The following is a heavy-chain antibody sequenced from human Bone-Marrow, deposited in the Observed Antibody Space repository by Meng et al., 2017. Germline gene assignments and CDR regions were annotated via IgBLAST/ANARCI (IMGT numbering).Heavy chain of an antibody. V-gene: IGHV3-48*03. CDR1: GFTFSSYE. Sequence: GESLKISCATSGFTFSSYEMNWVRQAPGKGLEWVSYISGSGSLTKYTDSVKGRFTISRDNAKNSLYLQMHTLRAEDTAVYYCAREGNSGTTSDYWGQGTLVTVSS. D-gene: IGHD1-1*01. CDR2: ISGSGSLT. J-gene: IGHJ4*02. CDR3: AREGNSGTTSDY.